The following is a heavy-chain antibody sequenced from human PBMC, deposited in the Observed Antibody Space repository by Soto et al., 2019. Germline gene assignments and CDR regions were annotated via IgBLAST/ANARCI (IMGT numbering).Heavy chain of an antibody. Sequence: PGGSLRLACAASGFTFSSYVMHWVRQAPGKGLEWVAVISYDGSNKYYADSVKGRFTISRDNSKNTLYLQMNSLRAEDTAVYYCAKDGFDYWGQGTLVTVSS. CDR3: AKDGFDY. V-gene: IGHV3-30*18. J-gene: IGHJ4*02. CDR2: ISYDGSNK. CDR1: GFTFSSYV.